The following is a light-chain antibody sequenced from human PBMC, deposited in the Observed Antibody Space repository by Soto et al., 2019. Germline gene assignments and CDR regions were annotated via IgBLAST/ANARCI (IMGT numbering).Light chain of an antibody. CDR2: GAS. CDR1: QSVSSN. V-gene: IGKV3-15*01. Sequence: EMVMTQSQATLSVSPGERANIFVVATQSVSSNLAWYQQKPGQAPRLLIYGASTRATGIPARFSGSGSGTEFTLTISSLQSEDFALYYCQQYNNWWTFGQGTKVDIK. CDR3: QQYNNWWT. J-gene: IGKJ1*01.